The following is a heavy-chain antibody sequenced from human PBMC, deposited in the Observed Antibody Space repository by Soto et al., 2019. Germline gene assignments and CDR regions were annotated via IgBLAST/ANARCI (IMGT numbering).Heavy chain of an antibody. CDR3: ARDLTVTIFGVALYYYYYNMDV. CDR1: GFTFSSYA. CDR2: ISYDGSNK. Sequence: QVQLVESGGGVVQPGRSLRLSCAASGFTFSSYAMHWVRQAPGKGLEWVAVISYDGSNKYYADSVKGRFTISRDNSKNTLYLQMNSLRAEDTAVYYCARDLTVTIFGVALYYYYYNMDVWGQGTTVTVS. V-gene: IGHV3-30-3*01. J-gene: IGHJ6*02. D-gene: IGHD3-3*01.